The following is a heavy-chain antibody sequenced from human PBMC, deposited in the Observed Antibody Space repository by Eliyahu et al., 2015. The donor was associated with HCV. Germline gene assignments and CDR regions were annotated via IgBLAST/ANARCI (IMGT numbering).Heavy chain of an antibody. CDR2: IKEDGSEK. Sequence: EVQLVESGGGLVQPGGSLRLXCAASGFTFSIYWMSWVRQAPGKGLEWGANIKEDGSEKYYVDSVKGRFTISRDNDKNSLYLQINSLRAEDTAVYYCARVRPGNYFDFWGQGALLTVSS. CDR3: ARVRPGNYFDF. CDR1: GFTFSIYW. J-gene: IGHJ4*02. V-gene: IGHV3-7*01. D-gene: IGHD1-1*01.